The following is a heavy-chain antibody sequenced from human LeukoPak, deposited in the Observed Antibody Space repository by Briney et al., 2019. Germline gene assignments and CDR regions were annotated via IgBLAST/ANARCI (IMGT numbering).Heavy chain of an antibody. CDR3: ARGSIVVVVAARWAFDI. CDR2: ISAYNGNT. CDR1: GYTFTSYG. Sequence: ASVKVSCKASGYTFTSYGISWVRQAPGQGLEWMGWISAYNGNTNYAQKLQGRVTMTTDTSTSTAYMELSSLRSEDTAVYYCARGSIVVVVAARWAFDIWGQGTMVTVSS. D-gene: IGHD2-15*01. V-gene: IGHV1-18*04. J-gene: IGHJ3*02.